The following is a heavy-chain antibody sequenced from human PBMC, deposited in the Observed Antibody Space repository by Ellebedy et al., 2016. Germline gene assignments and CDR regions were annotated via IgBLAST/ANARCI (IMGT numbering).Heavy chain of an antibody. D-gene: IGHD3-22*01. CDR3: ARQGYYDNSAGFDI. J-gene: IGHJ3*02. V-gene: IGHV4-59*08. CDR1: GGSISSYY. CDR2: IYYSGST. Sequence: SETLSLXXTVSGGSISSYYWSWIRQPPGKGLEWIGYIYYSGSTNYNPSLKSRVTISVDTSKNQFSLKLSSVTASDTAVYYCARQGYYDNSAGFDIWGQGTMVTVSS.